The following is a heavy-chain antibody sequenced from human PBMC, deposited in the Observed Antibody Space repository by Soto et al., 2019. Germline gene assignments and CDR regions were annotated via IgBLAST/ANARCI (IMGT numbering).Heavy chain of an antibody. J-gene: IGHJ5*02. V-gene: IGHV1-18*01. Sequence: ASVKVSWKASGYNFNTYGINWVRQAPGQGPELMGWISAYDGKTVYEEKFQGRVTMTTDTSTSTAYMELRSLRSDDTAVYYCARDPHDFWTSYWFDPWGQGTLVTVSS. D-gene: IGHD3-3*01. CDR3: ARDPHDFWTSYWFDP. CDR2: ISAYDGKT. CDR1: GYNFNTYG.